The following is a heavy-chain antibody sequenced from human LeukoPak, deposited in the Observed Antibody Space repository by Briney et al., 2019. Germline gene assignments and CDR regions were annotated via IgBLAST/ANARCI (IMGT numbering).Heavy chain of an antibody. D-gene: IGHD3-10*01. V-gene: IGHV4-31*03. Sequence: PSETLSLTCTVSGGSISSGGYYWSWIRQHPGKGLEWIGYIYYSGSTYYNPSLKSRVTISVDTSKNQFSLKLSSVTAADTAVYYCARWEFYTLTYFHVGAFDIWGQGTMVTVSS. J-gene: IGHJ3*02. CDR2: IYYSGST. CDR3: ARWEFYTLTYFHVGAFDI. CDR1: GGSISSGGYY.